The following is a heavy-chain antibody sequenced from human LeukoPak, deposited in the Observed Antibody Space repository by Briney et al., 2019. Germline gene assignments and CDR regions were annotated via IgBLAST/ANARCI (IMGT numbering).Heavy chain of an antibody. D-gene: IGHD3-10*02. CDR3: ARGPYVPFPNWYFDL. Sequence: ASVKVSCKAFGYTFTDYHMHWVRQAPGQGLEWMGWINPNSGDTNYAQKFQGRVTMTRDTSISTAYMELSRLRSDDTAVYYCARGPYVPFPNWYFDLWGRGTLVTVSS. V-gene: IGHV1-2*02. CDR2: INPNSGDT. J-gene: IGHJ2*01. CDR1: GYTFTDYH.